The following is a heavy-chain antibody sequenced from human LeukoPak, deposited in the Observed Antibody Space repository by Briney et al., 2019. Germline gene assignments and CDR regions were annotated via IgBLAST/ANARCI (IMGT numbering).Heavy chain of an antibody. CDR1: GFTVSSNS. Sequence: GGSLRLSCTVSGFTVSSNSMSWVRQAPGKGLEWVSFIYSGGNTHYSDSVKGRFTISRDNSKNTLYLQMNSLRAEDTAVYYCVSGSSGWFDDNWFDPWGQGTLVTVSS. CDR3: VSGSSGWFDDNWFDP. D-gene: IGHD6-19*01. CDR2: IYSGGNT. J-gene: IGHJ5*02. V-gene: IGHV3-53*01.